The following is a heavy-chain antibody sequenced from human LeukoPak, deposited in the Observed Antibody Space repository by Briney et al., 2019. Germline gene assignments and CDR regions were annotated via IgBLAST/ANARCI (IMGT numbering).Heavy chain of an antibody. J-gene: IGHJ6*02. CDR2: ISGSGGST. CDR1: GFTFSSYA. V-gene: IGHV3-23*01. Sequence: GSLRLSCAASGFTFSSYAMSWVRQAPGKGLEWISAISGSGGSTYYADSVKGRFTISRDNSKNTLYLQMNSLRAEDTAVYYCAKGNYYGSGSPYGMDVWGQGTTVTVSS. CDR3: AKGNYYGSGSPYGMDV. D-gene: IGHD3-10*01.